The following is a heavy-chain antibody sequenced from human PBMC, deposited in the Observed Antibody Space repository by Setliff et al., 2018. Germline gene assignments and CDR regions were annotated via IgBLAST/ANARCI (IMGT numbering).Heavy chain of an antibody. J-gene: IGHJ4*02. CDR2: IWYDGDKK. Sequence: GGSLRLSCAASGFTFSTYRMHWVRQAPGKGLEWVAVIWYDGDKKYHADSVKGRFTISRDNSKNTLYLQMNSLRPEDTAVYYCARTCSGSGCYAGLESWGQGTPVTVSS. V-gene: IGHV3-33*08. CDR1: GFTFSTYR. CDR3: ARTCSGSGCYAGLES. D-gene: IGHD2-15*01.